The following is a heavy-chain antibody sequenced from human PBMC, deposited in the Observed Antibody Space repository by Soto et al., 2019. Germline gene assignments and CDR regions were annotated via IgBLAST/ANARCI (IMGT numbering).Heavy chain of an antibody. CDR2: IYYSGST. Sequence: SETLSLTCTVSGGSISSGDYYWSWIRQPPGKGLEWIGYIYYSGSTYYNPSLKSRVTISVDTSKNQFSLKLSSVTAADTTVYYCARGGGDGYNHDAFDIWGQGTMVTVSS. D-gene: IGHD3-16*01. J-gene: IGHJ3*02. V-gene: IGHV4-30-4*01. CDR1: GGSISSGDYY. CDR3: ARGGGDGYNHDAFDI.